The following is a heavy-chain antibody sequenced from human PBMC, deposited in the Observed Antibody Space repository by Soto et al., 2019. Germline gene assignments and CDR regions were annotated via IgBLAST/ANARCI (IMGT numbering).Heavy chain of an antibody. Sequence: QVQLQESGPGLVKPSETLSLTCTVSGASVSSGGYYWSWIRQSPGKGLEWIGYIYYSGSTNYNPSLKSRVTISVDTSKNQFSLKLSSVTAADTAVYYCAKTGNNILRIDHWGQGTLVTVSS. CDR2: IYYSGST. J-gene: IGHJ4*02. CDR3: AKTGNNILRIDH. CDR1: GASVSSGGYY. D-gene: IGHD3-9*01. V-gene: IGHV4-61*08.